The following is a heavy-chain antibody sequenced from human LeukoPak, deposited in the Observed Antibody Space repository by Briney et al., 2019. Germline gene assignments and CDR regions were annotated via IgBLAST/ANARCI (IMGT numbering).Heavy chain of an antibody. J-gene: IGHJ6*03. CDR3: ARGVRDSGNTIFVWFPYYYMDV. D-gene: IGHD3-3*01. CDR1: GGSFSGYY. Sequence: SETLSLTCAVYGGSFSGYYWSWIRQPPGKGLEWIGEVNHSGSTNYNPSLKSRVTISVDTSKNQFSLKLSSVTAADTAVYYCARGVRDSGNTIFVWFPYYYMDVWGKGTTVTVSS. CDR2: VNHSGST. V-gene: IGHV4-34*01.